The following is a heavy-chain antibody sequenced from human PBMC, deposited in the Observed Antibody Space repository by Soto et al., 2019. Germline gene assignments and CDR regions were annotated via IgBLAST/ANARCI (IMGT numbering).Heavy chain of an antibody. CDR3: TTHEEGAPWAGGFDS. Sequence: GGTLRLSCAASGFRFRTRAMSWVRQAPGKGLEWVASIRPGGDSTYYADSVKGRFAVSRDNSNVTLYLQMDSLRVEDTAIYYCTTHEEGAPWAGGFDSWGQGTLVTVSS. CDR1: GFRFRTRA. J-gene: IGHJ5*01. CDR2: IRPGGDST. D-gene: IGHD1-26*01. V-gene: IGHV3-23*01.